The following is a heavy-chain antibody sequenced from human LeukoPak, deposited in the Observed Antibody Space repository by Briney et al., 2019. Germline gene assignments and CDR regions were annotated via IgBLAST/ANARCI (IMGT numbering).Heavy chain of an antibody. CDR2: ISSSGTT. V-gene: IGHV4-4*07. Sequence: SETLSLTCTVSGGSISGYYWTWIRQPAGKGLEWIGRISSSGTTNYSPSLRSRLTISVDTSKNEFSLKLTFVTAADTAVYYCARGLEYTTASGGYNWFDPWGQGTPVTVSS. D-gene: IGHD6-6*01. CDR3: ARGLEYTTASGGYNWFDP. J-gene: IGHJ5*02. CDR1: GGSISGYY.